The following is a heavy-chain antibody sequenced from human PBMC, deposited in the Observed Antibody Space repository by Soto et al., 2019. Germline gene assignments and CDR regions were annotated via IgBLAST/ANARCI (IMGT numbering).Heavy chain of an antibody. Sequence: KPSETLSLTCAVSGGSISSYYWSWIRQPPGKGLEWIGYIYYSGSTNYNPSLKSRVTISVDTSKNQFSLKLSSVTAADTAVYYCARHVGGPAPPPVWFDPWGQGTPVTSPQ. V-gene: IGHV4-59*08. CDR2: IYYSGST. D-gene: IGHD3-10*01. CDR1: GGSISSYY. CDR3: ARHVGGPAPPPVWFDP. J-gene: IGHJ5*02.